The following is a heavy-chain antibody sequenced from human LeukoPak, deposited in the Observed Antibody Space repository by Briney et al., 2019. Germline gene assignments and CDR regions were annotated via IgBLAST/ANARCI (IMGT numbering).Heavy chain of an antibody. D-gene: IGHD4-23*01. Sequence: ASVKVSCKASGYTFTGYYMRWVRQAPGQGLEWMGWINPNSGGTNYAQKFQGRVTMTRDTSISTAYMELSRLRSDDTAVYYCARESLPGGGYGGNWFDPWGQGTLVTVSS. CDR1: GYTFTGYY. V-gene: IGHV1-2*02. CDR3: ARESLPGGGYGGNWFDP. CDR2: INPNSGGT. J-gene: IGHJ5*02.